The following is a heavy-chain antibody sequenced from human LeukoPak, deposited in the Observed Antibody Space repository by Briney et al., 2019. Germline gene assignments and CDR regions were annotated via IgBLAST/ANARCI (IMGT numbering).Heavy chain of an antibody. CDR3: ARGLAVAGDGSWFDP. Sequence: GGSLRLSCAASGFTFSSYEMNWVRQAPGKGLEWASYISSSGSTIYYADSVKGRFTISRDNAKNSLYLQMNSLRAEDTAVYYCARGLAVAGDGSWFDPWGQGTLVTVSS. D-gene: IGHD6-19*01. V-gene: IGHV3-48*03. CDR2: ISSSGSTI. CDR1: GFTFSSYE. J-gene: IGHJ5*02.